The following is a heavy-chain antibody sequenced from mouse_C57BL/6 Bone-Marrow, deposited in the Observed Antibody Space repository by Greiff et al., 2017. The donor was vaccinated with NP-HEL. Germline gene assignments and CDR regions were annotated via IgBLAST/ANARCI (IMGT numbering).Heavy chain of an antibody. V-gene: IGHV3-6*01. CDR2: ISYDGSN. J-gene: IGHJ3*01. CDR1: GYSITSGYY. Sequence: VQLKESGPGLVKPSQSLSLTCSVTGYSITSGYYWNWIRQFPGNKLEWMGYISYDGSNNYNPSLKNRISITRDTSKNQFFLKLNSVTTEDTATYYCARGWAQFAYWGQGTLVTVSA. D-gene: IGHD1-1*02. CDR3: ARGWAQFAY.